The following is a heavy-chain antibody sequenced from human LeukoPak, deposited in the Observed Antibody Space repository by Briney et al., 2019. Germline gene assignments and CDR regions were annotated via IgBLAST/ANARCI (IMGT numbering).Heavy chain of an antibody. CDR3: ARVVVVAATYNYGMDV. CDR2: IYYSGST. D-gene: IGHD2-15*01. CDR1: GGSISSYY. J-gene: IGHJ6*02. V-gene: IGHV4-59*01. Sequence: SETLSLTCTVSGGSISSYYWSWIRQPPGKGLEWIGYIYYSGSTNYNPSFKSRVTISVDTSKNQFSLKLSSVTAADTAVYYCARVVVVAATYNYGMDVWGQGTTATVSS.